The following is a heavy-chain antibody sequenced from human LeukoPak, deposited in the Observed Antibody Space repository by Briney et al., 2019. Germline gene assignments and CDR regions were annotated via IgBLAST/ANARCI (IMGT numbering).Heavy chain of an antibody. J-gene: IGHJ4*02. CDR2: IYYSGST. D-gene: IGHD3-10*01. V-gene: IGHV4-30-4*01. CDR3: AREIRDNGSGNYIDY. Sequence: PSETLSLTCTVSGGSISSGDYYWSWIRQPPGKGLEWIGYIYYSGSTYYNPSLKSRVTISVDTSKNQFSLKLNSVTAADTAVYYCAREIRDNGSGNYIDYWGQGTLVTVSS. CDR1: GGSISSGDYY.